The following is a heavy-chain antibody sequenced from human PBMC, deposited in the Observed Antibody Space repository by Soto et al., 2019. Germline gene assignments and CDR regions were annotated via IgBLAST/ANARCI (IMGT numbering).Heavy chain of an antibody. Sequence: PGGSLRLSCAATGFTFSGYGMHWVRQAPGKGLEWVAVVRHDGSNIYYADSVKGRFTISRDNSKNTLDLQMNSLRAEDTAVYYCARVITIFGVVPSPKYYFDYWGQGTLVTVSS. D-gene: IGHD3-3*01. CDR1: GFTFSGYG. CDR3: ARVITIFGVVPSPKYYFDY. V-gene: IGHV3-33*01. CDR2: VRHDGSNI. J-gene: IGHJ4*02.